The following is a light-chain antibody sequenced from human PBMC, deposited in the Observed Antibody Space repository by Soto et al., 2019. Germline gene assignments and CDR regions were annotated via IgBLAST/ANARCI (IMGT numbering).Light chain of an antibody. V-gene: IGKV3-11*01. CDR1: QSVNNY. CDR2: DAS. CDR3: QQRSDWPPLT. Sequence: DIVLTQFPATLSLSPGERATLSCRASQSVNNYLAWYQQKPGHAPRLLISDASNRATGIPARFSVSVSVTDFTFAITSLEAESLAVDECQQRSDWPPLTCGGGTKVEIK. J-gene: IGKJ4*01.